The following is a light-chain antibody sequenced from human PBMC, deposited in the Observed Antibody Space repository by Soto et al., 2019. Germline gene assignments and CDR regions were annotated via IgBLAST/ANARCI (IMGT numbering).Light chain of an antibody. CDR3: QQYGASVT. CDR1: QGVSSSY. J-gene: IGKJ3*01. V-gene: IGKV3-20*01. CDR2: SAT. Sequence: IVLTQSPGTLSLSPGEGPTLSCRDSQGVSSSYLAWYQHNPGQAPSLLIYSATSRASGLPDRFSGSGSGTYFTLTINRLDAEYFAVYYCQQYGASVTFGPGTKVDIK.